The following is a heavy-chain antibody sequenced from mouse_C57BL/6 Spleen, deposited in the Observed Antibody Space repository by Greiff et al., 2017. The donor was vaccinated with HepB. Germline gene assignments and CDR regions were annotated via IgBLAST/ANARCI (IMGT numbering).Heavy chain of an antibody. J-gene: IGHJ2*01. CDR3: ARENYGSSSLDY. Sequence: EVQLQESGPGLVKPSQSLSLTCSVTGYSITSGYYWNWIRQFPGNKLEWMGYISYDGSNNYNPSLKNRISITRDTSKNQFFLKLNSVTTEDTATYYCARENYGSSSLDYWGQGTTLTVSS. CDR2: ISYDGSN. D-gene: IGHD1-1*01. CDR1: GYSITSGYY. V-gene: IGHV3-6*01.